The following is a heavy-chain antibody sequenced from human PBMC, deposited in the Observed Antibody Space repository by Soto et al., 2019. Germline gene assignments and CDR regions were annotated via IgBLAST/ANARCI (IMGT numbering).Heavy chain of an antibody. V-gene: IGHV4-4*07. CDR1: GGSISGFY. J-gene: IGHJ5*02. Sequence: SETLSLTFTVSGGSISGFYWSWIRKSAGKGLAWIGRIYATGTTDYNPSLKSRVMMSVDTSKKQFSLKLRSVTAADTAVYYCVRDGTKTLRDWFDPWGQGISVTVSS. CDR2: IYATGTT. CDR3: VRDGTKTLRDWFDP. D-gene: IGHD1-1*01.